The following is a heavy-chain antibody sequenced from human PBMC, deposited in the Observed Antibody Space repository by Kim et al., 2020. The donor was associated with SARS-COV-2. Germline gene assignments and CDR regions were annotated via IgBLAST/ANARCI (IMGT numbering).Heavy chain of an antibody. D-gene: IGHD1-1*01. J-gene: IGHJ6*02. CDR3: AKGGYRPPGGYDYYGMDV. V-gene: IGHV3-23*03. CDR1: GFTFSSYA. CDR2: IYSGGSST. Sequence: GGSLRLSCAASGFTFSSYAMRWVRQAPGKGLEWVSVIYSGGSSTYYADSVKGRFTISRDNSKNTLYLQMNSLRAEDTAVYYCAKGGYRPPGGYDYYGMDVWGQGTTVTVSS.